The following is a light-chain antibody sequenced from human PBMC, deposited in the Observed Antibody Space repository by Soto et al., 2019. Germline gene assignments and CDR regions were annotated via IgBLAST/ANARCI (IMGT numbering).Light chain of an antibody. CDR1: QIVSSTY. Sequence: ETVLTQSPGTLSLSPGERATLSCRASQIVSSTYLAWYQQKPGQAPRLIIHGASSRATGIPDRFSGSGSGTDFTLTISRLEPEDFAVYYCQQYGNSPQTFGQGTKLEIK. J-gene: IGKJ2*01. CDR3: QQYGNSPQT. V-gene: IGKV3-20*01. CDR2: GAS.